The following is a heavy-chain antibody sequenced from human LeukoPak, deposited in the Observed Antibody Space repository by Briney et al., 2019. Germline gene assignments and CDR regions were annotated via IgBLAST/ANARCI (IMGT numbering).Heavy chain of an antibody. CDR3: AKDSSDDYPDY. CDR1: GFTFSTSG. CDR2: ILSDGSIK. J-gene: IGHJ4*02. V-gene: IGHV3-30*18. Sequence: PGGSLRLSCAASGFTFSTSGMHWVRRPPGKGLEWVAVILSDGSIKYYADSVKGRFTISRDNAKNTLYLQMQNVRTEDTSIYYCAKDSSDDYPDYWGQGALVTVSS. D-gene: IGHD4/OR15-4a*01.